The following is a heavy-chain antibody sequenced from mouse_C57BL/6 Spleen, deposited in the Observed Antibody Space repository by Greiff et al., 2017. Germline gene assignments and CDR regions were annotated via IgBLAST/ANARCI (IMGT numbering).Heavy chain of an antibody. J-gene: IGHJ4*01. CDR1: GFTFSDYY. CDR3: RRHYYGYDNAMDY. D-gene: IGHD2-2*01. Sequence: EVKLVESGGGLVQPGASLKLSCAASGFTFSDYYMHWVRQTPEKRLEWVAYISNGGGSTYYPDTLKGRFTISRDNAKNTLYLQMSRLKSEDTAMYYCRRHYYGYDNAMDYWGQGTSVTVSS. V-gene: IGHV5-12*01. CDR2: ISNGGGST.